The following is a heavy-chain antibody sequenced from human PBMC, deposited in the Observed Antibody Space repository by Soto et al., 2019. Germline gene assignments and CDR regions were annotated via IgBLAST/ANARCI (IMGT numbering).Heavy chain of an antibody. V-gene: IGHV4-59*01. J-gene: IGHJ4*02. CDR1: GGSISSYY. Sequence: SETLSLTCTVSGGSISSYYWSWIRQPPGKGLEWIGYIYYSGSTNYNPSLKSRVTISVDTSKNQFSLKLSSVTAADTAVYYCARGNYYDSSGYYPDFDYWGQVTLVTVS. D-gene: IGHD3-22*01. CDR2: IYYSGST. CDR3: ARGNYYDSSGYYPDFDY.